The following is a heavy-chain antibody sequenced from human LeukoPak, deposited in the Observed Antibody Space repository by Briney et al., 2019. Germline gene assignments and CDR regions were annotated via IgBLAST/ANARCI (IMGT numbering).Heavy chain of an antibody. Sequence: GASVKVSCKASGYTFTNYRINWVRQAPGQGLEWVGWISVNNGDTNYAQKLQGRVTMTTDTSTSTAYMELRSLRSDDTAVYYCARAPSATTGGNWFDPWGQGTLVTVSS. CDR3: ARAPSATTGGNWFDP. J-gene: IGHJ5*02. CDR2: ISVNNGDT. CDR1: GYTFTNYR. V-gene: IGHV1-18*01. D-gene: IGHD1-26*01.